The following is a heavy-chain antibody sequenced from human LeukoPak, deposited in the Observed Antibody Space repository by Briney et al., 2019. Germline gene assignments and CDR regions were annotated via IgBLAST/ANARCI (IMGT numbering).Heavy chain of an antibody. Sequence: SETLSLTCAVYGGSFSGYYWSWIRQPPGKGLEWIGEINHSGSTNYNPSLKSRATISVDTSKNQFSLKLSSVTAADTAVYYCAKRPGIGRYDYWGQGTLVTVSS. CDR2: INHSGST. CDR3: AKRPGIGRYDY. J-gene: IGHJ4*02. V-gene: IGHV4-34*01. CDR1: GGSFSGYY. D-gene: IGHD2-15*01.